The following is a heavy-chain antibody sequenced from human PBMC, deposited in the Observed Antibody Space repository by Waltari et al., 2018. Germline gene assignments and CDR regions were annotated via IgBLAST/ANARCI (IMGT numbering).Heavy chain of an antibody. J-gene: IGHJ5*02. Sequence: EAQLMESGGGLVQPGGSLRLSCAASGFPFPGHRVPWFRRAPGKGLEWVANIKWDGSATWYAESLSGRFIISRDNARNSLFLQINSPSAEDTAIYYCARGSAGYVRVWDLWGQGTSVTVSS. D-gene: IGHD2-2*01. CDR3: ARGSAGYVRVWDL. V-gene: IGHV3-7*03. CDR1: GFPFPGHR. CDR2: IKWDGSAT.